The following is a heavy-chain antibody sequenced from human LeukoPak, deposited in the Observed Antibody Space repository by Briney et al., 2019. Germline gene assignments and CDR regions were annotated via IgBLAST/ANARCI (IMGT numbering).Heavy chain of an antibody. D-gene: IGHD6-13*01. CDR1: GFTFSSYS. V-gene: IGHV3-21*01. J-gene: IGHJ4*02. CDR2: ISSSSGYI. Sequence: GGSLRLSCAASGFTFSSYSMNWVRQAPGKGLEWVSSISSSSGYIYYADSVKGRFTISRDNAKNSLYLQMNSLRAEDTAVYYCARDRYSSSWDLFDYWGQGTLVTVSS. CDR3: ARDRYSSSWDLFDY.